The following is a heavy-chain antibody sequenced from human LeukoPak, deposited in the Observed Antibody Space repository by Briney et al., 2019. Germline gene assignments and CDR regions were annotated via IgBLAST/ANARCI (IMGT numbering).Heavy chain of an antibody. J-gene: IGHJ4*02. CDR3: ARGREPTNTVTTIFDY. CDR2: IIPIFGTA. CDR1: GGTFSSYA. Sequence: SVKVSCKASGGTFSSYAISWVRQAPGQGLEWMGGIIPIFGTANYAQKFQGRVTITADKSTSTAYMELSSLRSEDTAVYYCARGREPTNTVTTIFDYWGQGTLVTVSS. V-gene: IGHV1-69*06. D-gene: IGHD4-17*01.